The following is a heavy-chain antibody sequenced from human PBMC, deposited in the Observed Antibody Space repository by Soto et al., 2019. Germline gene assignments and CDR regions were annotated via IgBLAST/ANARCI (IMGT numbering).Heavy chain of an antibody. J-gene: IGHJ4*02. Sequence: QVQLQESGPGLVKPSQTLSLTCTVSDGSISSGGYYWSWIRQHPGKGLEWIGYISDSGSTYYNPSLKSRVTISVDTSKNRFSLKVRSVTAADTAVYYWARNDSGSRNFDYWGQGTLVTVSS. CDR3: ARNDSGSRNFDY. CDR1: DGSISSGGYY. D-gene: IGHD3-10*01. V-gene: IGHV4-31*03. CDR2: ISDSGST.